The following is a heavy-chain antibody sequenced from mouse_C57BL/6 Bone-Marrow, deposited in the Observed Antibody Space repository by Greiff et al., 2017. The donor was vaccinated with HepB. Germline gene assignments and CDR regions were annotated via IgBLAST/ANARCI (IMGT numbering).Heavy chain of an antibody. Sequence: EVKLVESGGGLVKPGGSLKLSCAASGFTFSSYAMSWVRQTPEKRLEWVATISDGGSYTYYPDNVKGRFTISRDNAKNNLYLQMSHLKSEDTAMYYCARGGGNYYGSSSYYYAMDYWGQGTSVTASS. D-gene: IGHD1-1*01. CDR3: ARGGGNYYGSSSYYYAMDY. CDR2: ISDGGSYT. CDR1: GFTFSSYA. V-gene: IGHV5-4*03. J-gene: IGHJ4*01.